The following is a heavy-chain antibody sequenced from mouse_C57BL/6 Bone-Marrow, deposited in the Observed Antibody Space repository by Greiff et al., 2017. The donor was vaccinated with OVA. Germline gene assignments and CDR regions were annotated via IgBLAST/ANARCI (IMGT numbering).Heavy chain of an antibody. Sequence: VKLMESGAELVRPGASVTLSCKASGYTFTDYEMHWVKQTPVHGLEWIGAIDPETGGTAYNQKFKGKAILTADKSSSTAYMELRSLTSEDSAVYYCTWWLGVGGQGTLVTVSA. V-gene: IGHV1-15*01. J-gene: IGHJ3*01. D-gene: IGHD1-1*02. CDR3: TWWLGV. CDR1: GYTFTDYE. CDR2: IDPETGGT.